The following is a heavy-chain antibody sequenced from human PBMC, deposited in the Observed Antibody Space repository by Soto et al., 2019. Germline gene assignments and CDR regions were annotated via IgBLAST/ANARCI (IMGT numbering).Heavy chain of an antibody. CDR3: ARGYSGYDNAIDY. D-gene: IGHD5-12*01. CDR1: GFIVSSHY. Sequence: EVQLVESGGGLIQPGGSLRLSCAASGFIVSSHYMTWVRQTPGKGLEWVSIIYSGGSTYYADSVKGRFTISRDNSKNTLYLHMNSLRADDTAVYYCARGYSGYDNAIDYWGQGTLVTVSS. J-gene: IGHJ4*02. CDR2: IYSGGST. V-gene: IGHV3-53*01.